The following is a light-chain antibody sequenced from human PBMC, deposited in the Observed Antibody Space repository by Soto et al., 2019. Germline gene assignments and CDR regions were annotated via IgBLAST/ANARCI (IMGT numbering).Light chain of an antibody. CDR3: AAWDDSLNGVV. J-gene: IGLJ2*01. CDR2: SNT. CDR1: SSNIGSHT. V-gene: IGLV1-44*01. Sequence: QSVLTQPPSASGTPGQTIAISCSGGSSNIGSHTVNWYQQLPGTAPRLLIYSNTQRPSGVPDRFSGSKSGTSASLAISGLQSEYEGDYYYAAWDDSLNGVVFGGGTKVTVL.